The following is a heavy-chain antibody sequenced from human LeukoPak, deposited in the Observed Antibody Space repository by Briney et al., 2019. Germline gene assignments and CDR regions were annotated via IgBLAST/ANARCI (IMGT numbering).Heavy chain of an antibody. CDR2: INPNSGGT. Sequence: GASVKVSCKASGYTFTGYYMHWVRQAPGQGLEWMGWINPNSGGTNYAQKFQGRVTMTRDTSISTAYMELRSLRSDDTAVYFCARDPQHQLADYWGQGTLVTVSS. CDR1: GYTFTGYY. D-gene: IGHD6-13*01. J-gene: IGHJ4*02. CDR3: ARDPQHQLADY. V-gene: IGHV1-2*02.